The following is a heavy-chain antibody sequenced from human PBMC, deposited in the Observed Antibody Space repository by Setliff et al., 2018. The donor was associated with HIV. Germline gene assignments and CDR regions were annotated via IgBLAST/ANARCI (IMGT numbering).Heavy chain of an antibody. Sequence: SETLSLTCDVSTYSISSVHSWGWIRQPPGKGLEWIGYIYYSGSTYYNPSLKSRVTISLDTSKNQFSLKLTSVTAADSAVYYCARANLAVVTPSSYYMDVWGKGTTVTVS. CDR3: ARANLAVVTPSSYYMDV. CDR1: TYSISSVHS. V-gene: IGHV4-28*03. D-gene: IGHD3-3*01. J-gene: IGHJ6*03. CDR2: IYYSGST.